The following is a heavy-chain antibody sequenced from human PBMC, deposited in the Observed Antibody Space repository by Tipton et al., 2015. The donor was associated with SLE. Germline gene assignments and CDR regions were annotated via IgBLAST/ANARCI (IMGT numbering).Heavy chain of an antibody. CDR1: AIAFDNYA. J-gene: IGHJ3*01. V-gene: IGHV3-23*01. Sequence: SLRLSCAASAIAFDNYAMSWVRQAPGKGLDWVSTISGSGRTTNYADSVRGRFTISRDNSRNTLYLHMGSLSAEDTAIYYCARVRTTVTTTDAFDFWGQGTMVTVSS. CDR2: ISGSGRTT. D-gene: IGHD4-17*01. CDR3: ARVRTTVTTTDAFDF.